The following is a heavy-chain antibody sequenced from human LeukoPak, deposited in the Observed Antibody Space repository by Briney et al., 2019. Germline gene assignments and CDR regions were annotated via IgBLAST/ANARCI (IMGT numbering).Heavy chain of an antibody. CDR1: GFTFSSYS. CDR3: AREYSGSYD. Sequence: PGGSLRLSCAASGFTFSSYSMNWVRQAPGKGLEWVSYISSSSSTIYYADSVKGRFTISRDNAKNSLYLQMNSLRAEDTAVYYCAREYSGSYDWGQGTLVTVSS. V-gene: IGHV3-48*01. J-gene: IGHJ1*01. D-gene: IGHD1-26*01. CDR2: ISSSSSTI.